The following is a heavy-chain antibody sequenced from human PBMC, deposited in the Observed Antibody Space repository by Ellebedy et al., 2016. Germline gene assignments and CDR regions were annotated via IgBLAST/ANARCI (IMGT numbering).Heavy chain of an antibody. J-gene: IGHJ4*02. V-gene: IGHV4-59*08. CDR3: ATYTMGRLDY. CDR1: GGSISSYY. CDR2: FYYSGNT. D-gene: IGHD1-1*01. Sequence: SETLSLTCAVSGGSISSYYWTWIRQPPGKGLEWIAYFYYSGNTNYSPSLKSRVTISVDTSMNQFSLKLSSVTAADTAVYYCATYTMGRLDYWGQGTLVTVSS.